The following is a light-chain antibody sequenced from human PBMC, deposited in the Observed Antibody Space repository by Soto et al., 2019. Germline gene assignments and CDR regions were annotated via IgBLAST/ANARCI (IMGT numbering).Light chain of an antibody. CDR1: SSDVGGYSY. J-gene: IGLJ2*01. Sequence: QSALTQPPSASGSPGQSVTISCTGTSSDVGGYSYVSWYQQHPGKVPKLMIYEATKRPSGVTDRFSGSKSGDMASLTVSGIQADDEADYYRSPFAGSNNRVFGGGTKHTVL. CDR3: SPFAGSNNRV. V-gene: IGLV2-8*01. CDR2: EAT.